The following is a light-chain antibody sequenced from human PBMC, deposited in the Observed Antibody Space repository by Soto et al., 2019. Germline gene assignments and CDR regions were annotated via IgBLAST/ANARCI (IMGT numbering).Light chain of an antibody. V-gene: IGKV3-20*01. CDR2: GAS. Sequence: EIVLTQSPGTLSLSPGERATLSCRASQSVNSNYLAWYQRKPGQAPRLLIYGASNRATDIPDRLSGSGSGTDFTLTITRLEAEDFAVYYCQQYDSTPPTFGQGTKVEVK. J-gene: IGKJ1*01. CDR1: QSVNSNY. CDR3: QQYDSTPPT.